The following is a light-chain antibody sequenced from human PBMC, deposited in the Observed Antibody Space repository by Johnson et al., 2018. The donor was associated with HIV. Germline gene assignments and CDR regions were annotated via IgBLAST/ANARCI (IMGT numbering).Light chain of an antibody. J-gene: IGLJ1*01. Sequence: QSVLTQPPSASGTPGQRVTISCSGSSSNIGSSPVNWYQQLPGTAPKLLIYRNNQRPSGVPDRFSGSKSGTSATLGISGLQTGDEADFYCGTWDSSLSGYVFGTGTKVTVL. CDR2: RNN. CDR1: SSNIGSSP. V-gene: IGLV1-44*01. CDR3: GTWDSSLSGYV.